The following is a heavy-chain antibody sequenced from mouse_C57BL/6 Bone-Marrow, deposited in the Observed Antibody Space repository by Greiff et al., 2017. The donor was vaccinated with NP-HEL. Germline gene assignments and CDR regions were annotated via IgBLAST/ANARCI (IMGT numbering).Heavy chain of an antibody. Sequence: VQLQQSGPELVKPGASVKLSCKASGYTFTSYDINWVKQRPGQGLEWIGWIYPRDGSTKYNEKFKGKATLTVDTSSSTAYMELHSLTSEDSAVYFCARINGYYRYYAMDYWGQGTSVTVSS. CDR1: GYTFTSYD. CDR3: ARINGYYRYYAMDY. J-gene: IGHJ4*01. V-gene: IGHV1-85*01. CDR2: IYPRDGST. D-gene: IGHD2-3*01.